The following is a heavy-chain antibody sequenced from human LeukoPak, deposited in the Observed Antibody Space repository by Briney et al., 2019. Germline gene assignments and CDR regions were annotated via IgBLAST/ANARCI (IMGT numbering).Heavy chain of an antibody. D-gene: IGHD2-8*01. CDR3: ARVSVYYAKVDY. Sequence: SETLSLTCAVSGGSVTSDNWWSWVRQPPGKGLEWIGYSYSSGSTYYNPSLKSRVTISVDTSKNQFSLQLHPVTAADTAVHYCARVSVYYAKVDYWGQGPLVTVSS. CDR1: GGSVTSDNW. V-gene: IGHV4-30-4*01. J-gene: IGHJ4*02. CDR2: SYSSGST.